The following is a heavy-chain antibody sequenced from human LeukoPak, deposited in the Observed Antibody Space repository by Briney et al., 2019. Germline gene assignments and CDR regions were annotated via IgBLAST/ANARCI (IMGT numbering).Heavy chain of an antibody. J-gene: IGHJ4*01. CDR2: IYYSGST. CDR1: GGSISSGGYY. Sequence: SETLSLTCTVSGGSISSGGYYWSWIRQHPGKGLEWIGYIYYSGSTYYNPSLKSRVTISVDTSKNQFSLKLSSVTAADTAVYYCARERRLRPQNSSGWYYFTDWGQGTLVTVSS. CDR3: ARERRLRPQNSSGWYYFTD. V-gene: IGHV4-31*03. D-gene: IGHD6-19*01.